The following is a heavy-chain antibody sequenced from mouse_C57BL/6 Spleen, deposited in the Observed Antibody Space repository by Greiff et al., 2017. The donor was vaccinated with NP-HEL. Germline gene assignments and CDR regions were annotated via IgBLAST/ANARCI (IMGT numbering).Heavy chain of an antibody. CDR2: IDPETGGT. CDR1: GYTFTDYE. Sequence: QVQLKQSGAELVRPGASVTLSCKASGYTFTDYEMHWVKQTPVHGLEWIGAIDPETGGTAYNQKFKGKAILTADKSSSTAYMELRSLTSEDSAVYYCTPYYGSTYYFDYWGQGTTLTVSS. V-gene: IGHV1-15*01. J-gene: IGHJ2*01. D-gene: IGHD1-1*01. CDR3: TPYYGSTYYFDY.